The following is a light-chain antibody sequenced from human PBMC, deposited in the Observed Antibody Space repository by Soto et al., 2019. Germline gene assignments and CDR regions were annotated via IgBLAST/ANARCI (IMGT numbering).Light chain of an antibody. V-gene: IGKV1-5*03. J-gene: IGKJ1*01. CDR3: QQYSYYST. CDR2: KAS. Sequence: IQMTQSPSTLSASVGDRVTITCRASQSISNWLAWYQQKPGEAPNLLIYKASTLESGVPSRFSGSGYGTEFALTISSLQPEDFATYYCQQYSYYSTFGQGTKVDI. CDR1: QSISNW.